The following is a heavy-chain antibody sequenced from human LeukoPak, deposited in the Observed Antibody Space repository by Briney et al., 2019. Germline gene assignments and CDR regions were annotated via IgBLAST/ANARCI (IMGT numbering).Heavy chain of an antibody. CDR2: ISYDGNNK. D-gene: IGHD6-13*01. CDR3: VRDRCSSCHYFDR. CDR1: GFTFSSYA. V-gene: IGHV3-30-3*01. Sequence: GGSLRLSCAASGFTFSSYAMHWVRQAPGKGLEWVALISYDGNNKYYADSVKGRFTISRDTSKNRLYLQLNSLRPEDTAMYYCVRDRCSSCHYFDRWGQGTLVAVSS. J-gene: IGHJ4*02.